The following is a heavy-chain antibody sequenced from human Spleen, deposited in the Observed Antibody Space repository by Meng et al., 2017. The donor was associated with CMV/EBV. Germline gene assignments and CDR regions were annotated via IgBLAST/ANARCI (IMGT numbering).Heavy chain of an antibody. CDR1: GFTVSSNY. J-gene: IGHJ4*02. CDR3: AKGRNYGDYLGFFDY. CDR2: IYSGGSI. Sequence: GESLKISCAASGFTVSSNYMTWVRQAPGKGLEWVSVIYSGGSIYYADSVKGRFTASRDNSKNTLHLQMNSLTADDTALYYCAKGRNYGDYLGFFDYWGQGTLVTVSS. V-gene: IGHV3-53*05. D-gene: IGHD4-17*01.